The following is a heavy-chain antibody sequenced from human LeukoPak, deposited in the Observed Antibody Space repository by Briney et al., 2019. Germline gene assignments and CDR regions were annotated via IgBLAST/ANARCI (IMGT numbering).Heavy chain of an antibody. CDR1: GFTFSNYW. J-gene: IGHJ4*02. CDR2: INSDGSTT. V-gene: IGHV3-74*01. D-gene: IGHD3-9*01. Sequence: SGGSLRLSCAASGFTFSNYWMHWVRQAPGKGLVWVSRINSDGSTTNYADSVKGRFTISRDNAKNSLYLQMNSLRAEDTAVYYCARDPGYYDILTGYWYYFDYWGQGTLVTVSS. CDR3: ARDPGYYDILTGYWYYFDY.